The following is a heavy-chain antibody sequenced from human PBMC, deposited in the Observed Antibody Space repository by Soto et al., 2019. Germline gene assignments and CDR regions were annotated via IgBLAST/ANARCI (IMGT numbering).Heavy chain of an antibody. J-gene: IGHJ6*02. D-gene: IGHD5-12*01. V-gene: IGHV5-51*01. CDR2: IYPGDSNI. Sequence: GESLKISCKGSGYTFTDYWIGWVRQMPGKGLEWMGIIYPGDSNIRYSTSFQGQVTISVDKSISTAYLQWSSLMASDTAMYYCARRGGGYGGYYYNYGLGVWGQGTTVTVSS. CDR1: GYTFTDYW. CDR3: ARRGGGYGGYYYNYGLGV.